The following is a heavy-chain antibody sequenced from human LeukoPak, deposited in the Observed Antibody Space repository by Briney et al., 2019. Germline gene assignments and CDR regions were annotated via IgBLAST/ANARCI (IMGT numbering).Heavy chain of an antibody. Sequence: SETLSLTCAVSGGSISSGGYSWSWIRQPPGKGLEWIGYIYHSGSTYYNPSLKSRVTISVDRSKNQSSLKLSSVTAADTAVYYCASGGDGFDYWGQGTLVTVSS. J-gene: IGHJ4*02. CDR3: ASGGDGFDY. CDR2: IYHSGST. CDR1: GGSISSGGYS. V-gene: IGHV4-30-2*01. D-gene: IGHD2-21*02.